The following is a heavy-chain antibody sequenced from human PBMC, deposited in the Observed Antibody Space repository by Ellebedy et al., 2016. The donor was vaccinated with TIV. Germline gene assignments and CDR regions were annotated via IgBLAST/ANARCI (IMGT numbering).Heavy chain of an antibody. D-gene: IGHD3-10*01. CDR1: GGSFSGYY. V-gene: IGHV4-59*10. CDR3: ARGTYYYGSGRGKFDY. J-gene: IGHJ4*02. CDR2: IYTSGST. Sequence: SETLSLXXAVYGGSFSGYYWSWIRQPAGKGLEWIGRIYTSGSTNYNPSLKSRVTMSVDTSKNQFSLKLSSVTAADTAVYYCARGTYYYGSGRGKFDYWGQGTLVTVSS.